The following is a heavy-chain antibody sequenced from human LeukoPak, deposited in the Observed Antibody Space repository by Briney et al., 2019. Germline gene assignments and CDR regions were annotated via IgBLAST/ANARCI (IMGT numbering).Heavy chain of an antibody. J-gene: IGHJ3*02. CDR1: GGSISSGGYS. CDR3: ARGGYDYVWGSYHLEAFDI. V-gene: IGHV4-30-2*01. D-gene: IGHD3-16*02. CDR2: IYHSGST. Sequence: PSETLSLTCAVSGGSISSGGYSWSWIRQPPGKGLEWIGYIYHSGSTYYNPSLKSRVTISVDRSKNQFSLKLSSVTAADTAVYYCARGGYDYVWGSYHLEAFDIWGQGTMVTVSS.